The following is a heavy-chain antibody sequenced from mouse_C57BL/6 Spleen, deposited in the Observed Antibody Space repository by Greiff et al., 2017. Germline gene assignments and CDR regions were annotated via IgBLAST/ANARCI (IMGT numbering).Heavy chain of an antibody. Sequence: QVQLQQSGAELVRPGSSVKLSCKASGYTFTSYWMHWVKQRPIQGLEWIGNIDPSDSETHYNQKFKDKATLTVDKSSSTAYMQLSSLTSEDSAVYYCARKNYYGSTWYFDGWGTGTTVTVSS. J-gene: IGHJ1*03. CDR2: IDPSDSET. CDR3: ARKNYYGSTWYFDG. CDR1: GYTFTSYW. V-gene: IGHV1-52*01. D-gene: IGHD1-1*01.